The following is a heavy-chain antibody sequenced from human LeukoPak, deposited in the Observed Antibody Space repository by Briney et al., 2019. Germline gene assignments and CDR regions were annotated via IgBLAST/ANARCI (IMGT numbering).Heavy chain of an antibody. D-gene: IGHD1-1*01. V-gene: IGHV1-8*02. CDR1: GYTFTSNA. CDR3: ARGYSPSIRTTGNDY. CDR2: MNPNSGNT. Sequence: GASVKVSCKTSGYTFTSNAINWVRQATGQGLEWMGWMNPNSGNTGYAQKFQGRVTMTRDTSINTAYLELYSLRSEDTALYYCARGYSPSIRTTGNDYWGQGTLVTVSS. J-gene: IGHJ4*02.